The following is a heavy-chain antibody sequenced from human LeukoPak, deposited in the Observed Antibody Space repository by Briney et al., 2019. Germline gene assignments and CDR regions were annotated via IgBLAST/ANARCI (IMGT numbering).Heavy chain of an antibody. CDR2: ICYSGST. D-gene: IGHD6-19*01. V-gene: IGHV4-59*01. Sequence: SETLSLTCTVPGGSISSYDWSWVRQPPGKGLEWVGYICYSGSTKYNPSPKSRVTISVDTSKNQFSLKRSSVTAADTAVYYCARIHGGGWYYFDYWGQGTLVTVSS. CDR1: GGSISSYD. CDR3: ARIHGGGWYYFDY. J-gene: IGHJ4*02.